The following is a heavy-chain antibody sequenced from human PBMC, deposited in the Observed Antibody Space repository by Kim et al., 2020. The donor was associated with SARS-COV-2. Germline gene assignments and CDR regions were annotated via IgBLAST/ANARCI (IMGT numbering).Heavy chain of an antibody. Sequence: GGSLRLSCAASGFIFTNAWMSWVRQAPGKGLEWVGRIKSKVEGGTLDFVPSVRGRFTISRDDSKNTLYLQMSSLKAEDTAVYYCTREVGATSSYYYGMDVWGQGTTVTVS. V-gene: IGHV3-15*01. D-gene: IGHD1-26*01. CDR1: GFIFTNAW. CDR3: TREVGATSSYYYGMDV. CDR2: IKSKVEGGTL. J-gene: IGHJ6*02.